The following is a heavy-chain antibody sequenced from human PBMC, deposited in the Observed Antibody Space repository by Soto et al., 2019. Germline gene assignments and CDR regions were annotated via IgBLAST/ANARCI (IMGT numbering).Heavy chain of an antibody. J-gene: IGHJ3*02. CDR2: IYHTGST. CDR3: ARALGWGDAFDI. V-gene: IGHV4-59*01. CDR1: GASISSYY. D-gene: IGHD3-16*01. Sequence: QVQLQESGPGLVKPSETLSLTCTVSGASISSYYWSWIRQPPGKGLEWIGYIYHTGSTRYNPSLKMRVTISVETSKNQCSLKVSSVTAADTAVYYCARALGWGDAFDIWGQGTMVTVSS.